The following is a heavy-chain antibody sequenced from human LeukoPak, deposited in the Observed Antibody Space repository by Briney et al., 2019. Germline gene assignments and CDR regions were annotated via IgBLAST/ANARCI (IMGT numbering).Heavy chain of an antibody. CDR1: GYTFSDYY. Sequence: GASVKVSCKASGYTFSDYYIHWVRQAPGQGLEWMGGIIPIFGTANYAQKFQGRVTITADESTSTAYMELSSLRSEDTAVYYCASGVYYDSSGYSFEYWGQGTLVTVSS. CDR2: IIPIFGTA. V-gene: IGHV1-69*13. CDR3: ASGVYYDSSGYSFEY. D-gene: IGHD3-22*01. J-gene: IGHJ4*02.